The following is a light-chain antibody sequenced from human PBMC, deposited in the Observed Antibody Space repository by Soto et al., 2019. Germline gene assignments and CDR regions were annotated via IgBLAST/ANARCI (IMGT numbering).Light chain of an antibody. CDR1: SGSIASNY. CDR3: QSYDSSIRV. CDR2: EDN. Sequence: NFMLTQPHSVSESPGKTVTISCTRSSGSIASNYVQWYQQRPGSAPTTVIYEDNQRPSGVPDRFSGSIDSSSNSASLTISGLKTEDEAAYYCQSYDSSIRVFGGGTKLTVL. V-gene: IGLV6-57*04. J-gene: IGLJ2*01.